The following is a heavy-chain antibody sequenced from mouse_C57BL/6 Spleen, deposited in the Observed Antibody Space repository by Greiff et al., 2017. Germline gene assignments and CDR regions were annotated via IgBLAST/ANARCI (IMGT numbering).Heavy chain of an antibody. CDR2: ISDGGSYT. V-gene: IGHV5-4*01. Sequence: EVQLVESGGGLVKPGGSLKLSCAASGFTFSSYAMSWVRQTPEKRLEWVATISDGGSYTYYPDNVKGRFTISRDNAKNNLYLQMSNLKSEDTAMYYCAREGGGCAYWGQGTLVTVSA. CDR1: GFTFSSYA. J-gene: IGHJ3*01. CDR3: AREGGGCAY.